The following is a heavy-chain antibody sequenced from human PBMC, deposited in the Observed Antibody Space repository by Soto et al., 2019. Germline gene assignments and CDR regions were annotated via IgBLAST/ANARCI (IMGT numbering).Heavy chain of an antibody. Sequence: GASVKVSCKASGGTFSSYAISWVRQAPGQRLEWMGGIIPIFGTANYAQKFQGRVTITADESTSTAYMELSSLRSEDTAVYYCARPGSGSYDYYYYGMDVWGQGTTVTVSS. V-gene: IGHV1-69*13. CDR1: GGTFSSYA. CDR2: IIPIFGTA. D-gene: IGHD3-10*01. J-gene: IGHJ6*02. CDR3: ARPGSGSYDYYYYGMDV.